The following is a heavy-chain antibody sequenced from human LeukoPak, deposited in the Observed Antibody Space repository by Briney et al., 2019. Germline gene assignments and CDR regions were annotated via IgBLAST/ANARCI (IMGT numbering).Heavy chain of an antibody. CDR1: GFTFSSYT. V-gene: IGHV3-7*03. CDR2: IKQDGTEE. D-gene: IGHD2-2*01. Sequence: PGGSLRLSCAASGFTFSSYTMNWVRRAPGKGLEWVANIKQDGTEEYYVDSVRGRFSISKDNAKNSLYLQMNSLRAEDTAVYYCARDPCHGALDYWGQGALVTVSS. J-gene: IGHJ4*02. CDR3: ARDPCHGALDY.